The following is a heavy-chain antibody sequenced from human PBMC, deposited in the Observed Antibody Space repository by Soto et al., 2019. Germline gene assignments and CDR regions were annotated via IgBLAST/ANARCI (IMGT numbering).Heavy chain of an antibody. CDR1: GGSFSGYY. CDR3: ARGSDRGSSTFLKYWYFDL. CDR2: INHRGST. D-gene: IGHD6-13*01. Sequence: QVQLQQWGAGLLKPSETLSLTCAVYGGSFSGYYWSWIRQPPGKGLEWIGEINHRGSTNYNPALKSRVTISEDTSKNQFSLKLSSVTAAVTAGYYCARGSDRGSSTFLKYWYFDLWGRGTLVTVSS. J-gene: IGHJ2*01. V-gene: IGHV4-34*01.